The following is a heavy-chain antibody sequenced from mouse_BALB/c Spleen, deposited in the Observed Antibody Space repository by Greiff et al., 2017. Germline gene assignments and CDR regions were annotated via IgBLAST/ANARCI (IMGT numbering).Heavy chain of an antibody. J-gene: IGHJ1*01. CDR2: IDPETGGT. CDR3: TRSLFYWYFDV. CDR1: GYTFTDYE. V-gene: IGHV1-15*01. D-gene: IGHD6-1*01. Sequence: QVQLQQSGAELVRPGASVTLSCKASGYTFTDYEMHWVKQTPVHGLEWIGAIDPETGGTAYNQKFKSKATLTVDKSSSTAYMQLSSLTSEDSAVYYCTRSLFYWYFDVWGAGTTVTVSS.